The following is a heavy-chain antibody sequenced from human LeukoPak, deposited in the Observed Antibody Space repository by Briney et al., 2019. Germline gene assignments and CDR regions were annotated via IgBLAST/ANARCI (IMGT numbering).Heavy chain of an antibody. J-gene: IGHJ3*02. V-gene: IGHV1-2*02. Sequence: ASVKVSCKASGYTFTGYYIHWVRQAPGQGLEWMGWISPNSGGTNYAQRFQGRVTMTRDTSISTAYMELSRLTSDDTAVYYCARDRSWVGGNAFDIWAKGQWSPSLQ. CDR2: ISPNSGGT. CDR1: GYTFTGYY. D-gene: IGHD1-26*01. CDR3: ARDRSWVGGNAFDI.